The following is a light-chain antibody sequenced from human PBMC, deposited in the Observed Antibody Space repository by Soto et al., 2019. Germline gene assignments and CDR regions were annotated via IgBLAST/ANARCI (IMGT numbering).Light chain of an antibody. CDR1: QSVNRN. CDR3: LQYDNWPPYT. J-gene: IGKJ2*01. Sequence: EIVMTQSPATIPVSPGERVTLSCRASQSVNRNLACFQQNPGQPSRPLIYDASTRATDITAGFSGSGSGTEFSLPISSLQSEDFAVYLYLQYDNWPPYTFGQGTKLEI. V-gene: IGKV3-15*01. CDR2: DAS.